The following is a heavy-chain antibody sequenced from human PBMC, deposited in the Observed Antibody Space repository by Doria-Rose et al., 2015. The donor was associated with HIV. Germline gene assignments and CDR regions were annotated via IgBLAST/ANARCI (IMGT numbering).Heavy chain of an antibody. CDR2: IRSKAYGGTT. D-gene: IGHD5-18*01. CDR3: ARGEGEFCYSTSCYIKSFDI. Sequence: EVQLVESGGDSVETGRSLRLSCTTSGFTFGDYAMSWFRQAPGKGLEWLGFIRSKAYGGTTEYAASVKDRFTMSRDDSKSIAYLQMNSLKIDDTAVYFCARGEGEFCYSTSCYIKSFDIWGPGTMVTVSS. V-gene: IGHV3-49*03. CDR1: GFTFGDYA. J-gene: IGHJ3*02.